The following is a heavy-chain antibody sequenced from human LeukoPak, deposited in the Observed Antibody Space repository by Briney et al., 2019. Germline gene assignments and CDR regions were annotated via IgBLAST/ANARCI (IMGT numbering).Heavy chain of an antibody. V-gene: IGHV3-74*01. CDR2: IRTDGSST. CDR1: GFTFSDFW. Sequence: HSGGSLRLSCAASGFTFSDFWMHWVRQAPGKGLVWVSRIRTDGSSTIYVDSVQGRFTISRDNAKNMLSLQMESLRAEDTAVYYCARDNGLGSDYWGQGTLVTVSS. J-gene: IGHJ4*02. CDR3: ARDNGLGSDY. D-gene: IGHD6-6*01.